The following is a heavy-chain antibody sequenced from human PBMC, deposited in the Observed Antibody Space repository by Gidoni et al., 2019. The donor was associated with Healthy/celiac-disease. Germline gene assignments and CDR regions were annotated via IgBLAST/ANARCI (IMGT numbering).Heavy chain of an antibody. D-gene: IGHD6-19*01. CDR3: ASSAVADKGDYYYYGMDV. CDR2: IWYDGSNK. V-gene: IGHV3-33*01. J-gene: IGHJ6*02. Sequence: QVQLVESGGGVVQPGRSLRLSCAAPGFTFSSYGMHWVRQAPGKGLEWVAVIWYDGSNKYYADSVKGRFTISRDNSKNTLYLQMNSLRAEDTAVYYCASSAVADKGDYYYYGMDVWGQGTTVTVSS. CDR1: GFTFSSYG.